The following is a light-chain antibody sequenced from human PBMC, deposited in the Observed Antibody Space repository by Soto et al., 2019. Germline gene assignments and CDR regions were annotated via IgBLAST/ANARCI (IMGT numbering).Light chain of an antibody. J-gene: IGKJ4*01. Sequence: EIVLTQSPATLSLSPGERATLSCRASQSISSYLAWYQQKPGQAPSLLIHDASNRATGIPARFSGSGSGTDFTLTISSLEPEDFGVYDCQQRSAWPTRGLAFGGVTKVEIK. V-gene: IGKV3-11*01. CDR2: DAS. CDR3: QQRSAWPTRGLA. CDR1: QSISSY.